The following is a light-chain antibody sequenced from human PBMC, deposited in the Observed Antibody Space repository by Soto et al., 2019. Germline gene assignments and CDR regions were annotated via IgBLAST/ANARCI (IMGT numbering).Light chain of an antibody. CDR3: QSGVT. Sequence: EIVLTQSPATLSLSPGERATLSCRASQGVSSYLAWYQQKPGQAPRLLIYDASNRATGIPARFSGSGPGTDFTLTISSLEPEDFAIYYCQSGVTFVGGTKVEIK. J-gene: IGKJ4*01. CDR2: DAS. V-gene: IGKV3D-11*01. CDR1: QGVSSY.